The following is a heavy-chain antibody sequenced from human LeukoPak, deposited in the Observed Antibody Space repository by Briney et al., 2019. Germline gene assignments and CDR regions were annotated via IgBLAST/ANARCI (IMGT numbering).Heavy chain of an antibody. J-gene: IGHJ4*02. V-gene: IGHV3-21*01. CDR1: GFTFNSYT. CDR2: ISTSSSYI. D-gene: IGHD6-19*01. Sequence: GGSLRLSCAASGFTFNSYTMNWVRQAPGKGLEWVSSISTSSSYIYYADSVKGRFTISRDNAKNSLYLQMNSLRAEDTAVYYCXXXXXXAGIAVAASDYWGQGTLVTVSS. CDR3: XXXXXXAGIAVAASDY.